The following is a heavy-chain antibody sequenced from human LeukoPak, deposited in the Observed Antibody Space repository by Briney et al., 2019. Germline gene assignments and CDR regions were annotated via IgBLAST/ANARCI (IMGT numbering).Heavy chain of an antibody. J-gene: IGHJ3*02. Sequence: PGGSLRLSCAASGFTFSSYWMSWVRQAPGKGLEWVANIKKDGSEKYYVDSVKGRFTISRDNAKNSLYLQMNSLRAEDTAVYYCARDFASYYGSGSYSDAFDIWGQGTMVTVSS. CDR3: ARDFASYYGSGSYSDAFDI. CDR1: GFTFSSYW. CDR2: IKKDGSEK. V-gene: IGHV3-7*01. D-gene: IGHD3-10*01.